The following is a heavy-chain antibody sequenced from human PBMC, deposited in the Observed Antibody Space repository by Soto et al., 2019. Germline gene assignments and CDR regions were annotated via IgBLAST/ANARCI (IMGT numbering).Heavy chain of an antibody. V-gene: IGHV4-59*01. J-gene: IGHJ4*02. Sequence: QVQLQESGPGLVKPSETLSLNCTVSGGPISSYYWSWIRQSPGKGLEWIGYIYYSGSTNYNPSLKSRFTISVDTSKNQFSLELSSVNASDTAVYYWARGSSGWPPRLDYWGQGTLVTVSS. CDR3: ARGSSGWPPRLDY. CDR1: GGPISSYY. D-gene: IGHD6-19*01. CDR2: IYYSGST.